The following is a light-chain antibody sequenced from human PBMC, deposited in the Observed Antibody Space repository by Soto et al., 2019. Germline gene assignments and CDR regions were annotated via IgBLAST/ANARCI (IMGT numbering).Light chain of an antibody. J-gene: IGKJ2*01. Sequence: EVVLTQSPGTLSLSPGERATLSCRASQSVSNNYFAWYQQKPGQAPRLLIFGSSDRATGTPDRFGGSGSGTDFTLTISRLEPEDFAVYYCQQYGSSPPYTFGQGTKLEIK. CDR1: QSVSNNY. V-gene: IGKV3-20*01. CDR3: QQYGSSPPYT. CDR2: GSS.